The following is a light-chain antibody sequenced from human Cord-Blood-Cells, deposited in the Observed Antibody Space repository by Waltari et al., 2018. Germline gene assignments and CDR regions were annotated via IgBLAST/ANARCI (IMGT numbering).Light chain of an antibody. CDR3: MIWHSSAWV. J-gene: IGLJ3*02. Sequence: QAVLTQPSSLSASPGASASLTCTLRSGINVGTYRIYWYQQKPGSPPQYLLRYKSDSDKQEGSGVPSSFSGSKDASANGGILLISGLQSEDGADYYCMIWHSSAWVFGGGTKLTVL. V-gene: IGLV5-45*02. CDR1: SGINVGTYR. CDR2: YKSDSDK.